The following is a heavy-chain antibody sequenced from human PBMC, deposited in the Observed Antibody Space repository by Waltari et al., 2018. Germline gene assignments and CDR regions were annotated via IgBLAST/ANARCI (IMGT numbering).Heavy chain of an antibody. Sequence: QVQLVQSGAEVKKPGASVKVSCKASGYTFTGYYIYWVRQAPGQGLEWMGRTNPNSGGTNYAQKFQGRNTLTRDTSISTAYMELSSLTSDDTAMYYCARVNGRGYFFGGTYYDESNWFDPWGQGTLVTVSS. CDR2: TNPNSGGT. CDR1: GYTFTGYY. V-gene: IGHV1-2*06. CDR3: ARVNGRGYFFGGTYYDESNWFDP. D-gene: IGHD2-15*01. J-gene: IGHJ5*02.